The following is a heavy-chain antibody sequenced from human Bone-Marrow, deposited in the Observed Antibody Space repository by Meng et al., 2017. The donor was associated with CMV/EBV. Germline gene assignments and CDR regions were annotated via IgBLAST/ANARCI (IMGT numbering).Heavy chain of an antibody. CDR3: ARSATSIVAPAPFFDD. Sequence: ASAKVSCKAAAYTFTGHYMHWVRQAPGQGLEWMGWINPNSGGTNYAQKFQGRVTMTRDTSISTAYLDMSRLRSADTAVYDCARSATSIVAPAPFFDDRGQGTLVTVSS. CDR1: AYTFTGHY. D-gene: IGHD5-12*01. J-gene: IGHJ4*02. CDR2: INPNSGGT. V-gene: IGHV1-2*02.